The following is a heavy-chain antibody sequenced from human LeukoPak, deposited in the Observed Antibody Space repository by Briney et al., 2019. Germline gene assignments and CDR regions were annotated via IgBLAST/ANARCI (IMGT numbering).Heavy chain of an antibody. Sequence: GGSLRLSCAASGFTFSSYGMHWVRQAPGKGLEWVAFIRYDGSNKYYADSVKGRFTISRDNAKNSLYLQMNSLRAEDTAVYYCAREGESYPDLDYWGQGTLVTVSS. J-gene: IGHJ4*02. V-gene: IGHV3-30*02. CDR1: GFTFSSYG. D-gene: IGHD3-10*01. CDR3: AREGESYPDLDY. CDR2: IRYDGSNK.